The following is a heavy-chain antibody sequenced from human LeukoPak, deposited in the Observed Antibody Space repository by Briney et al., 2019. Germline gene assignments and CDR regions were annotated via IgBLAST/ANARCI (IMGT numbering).Heavy chain of an antibody. Sequence: GGSLRLSCAASGFTFSSYAMSWVRQAPGKGLEWVSAISGSGGSTYYADSVKGRFTISRDDSKNTLYLQMNSLRAEDTAVYYCAKDPLGNFWSDINWFDPWGQGTLVTVSS. CDR2: ISGSGGST. CDR3: AKDPLGNFWSDINWFDP. CDR1: GFTFSSYA. V-gene: IGHV3-23*01. D-gene: IGHD3-3*01. J-gene: IGHJ5*02.